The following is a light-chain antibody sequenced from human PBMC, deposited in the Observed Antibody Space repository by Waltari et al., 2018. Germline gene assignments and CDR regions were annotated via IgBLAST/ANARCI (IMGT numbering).Light chain of an antibody. J-gene: IGLJ2*01. Sequence: QSALPQPATLSGSPGQSLTISCTVTSSDVGGYNYVSWCQQHPGGAPRLLIYGVTKRPAGVSSSFSGSKAGNTASRTIAGLQPEDDAYYYGRSYTTSDTLIFAGGTKLTVL. CDR1: SSDVGGYNY. V-gene: IGLV2-14*03. CDR2: GVT. CDR3: RSYTTSDTLI.